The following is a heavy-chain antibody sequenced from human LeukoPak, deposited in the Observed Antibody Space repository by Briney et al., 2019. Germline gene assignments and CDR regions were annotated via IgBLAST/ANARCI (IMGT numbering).Heavy chain of an antibody. D-gene: IGHD5-18*01. Sequence: SETLSLTCTVSGGSISSYYWSWIRQPPGKGLEWIGYIYYSGSTNCNPSLKSRVTISVDTSKNQFSLKLSSVTAADTAVYYCAREKGNSYGYDYWGQGTLVTVSS. CDR3: AREKGNSYGYDY. J-gene: IGHJ4*02. V-gene: IGHV4-59*01. CDR2: IYYSGST. CDR1: GGSISSYY.